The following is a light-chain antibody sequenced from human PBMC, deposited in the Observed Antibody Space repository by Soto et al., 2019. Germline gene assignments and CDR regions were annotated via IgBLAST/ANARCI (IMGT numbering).Light chain of an antibody. J-gene: IGKJ3*01. CDR3: QQYNNWPPFT. CDR1: QGVGSD. Sequence: EIVMTQSPVTLSASPGERVTLSCRASQGVGSDVAWYQQKPGQAPGLLIYGASIREVGVPARFSGRGSGTELTLTISSLQSEDFAVHYCQQYNNWPPFTYGPGTIVDIK. CDR2: GAS. V-gene: IGKV3-15*01.